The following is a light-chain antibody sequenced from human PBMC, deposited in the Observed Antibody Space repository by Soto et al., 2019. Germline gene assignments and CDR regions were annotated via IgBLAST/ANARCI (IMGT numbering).Light chain of an antibody. CDR1: KSISNF. Sequence: DIQMAQSPSFLSATARDRVTILFRASKSISNFLHWYQQKPGKAPKLLIYAASKLESGVPSRFGGSGSGTDFTLTISSLQSEDFADYYCQQYQNWPLITFGQGTRLEN. CDR2: AAS. CDR3: QQYQNWPLIT. V-gene: IGKV1-39*01. J-gene: IGKJ5*01.